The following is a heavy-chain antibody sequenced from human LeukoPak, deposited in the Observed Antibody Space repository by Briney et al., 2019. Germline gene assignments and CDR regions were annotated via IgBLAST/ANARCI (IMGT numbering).Heavy chain of an antibody. CDR2: ISGSGGST. J-gene: IGHJ3*01. V-gene: IGHV3-23*01. D-gene: IGHD4-23*01. Sequence: ASVKVSCKASGGTFSSYAMSWVRQAPGKGLEWVSAISGSGGSTYYADSVKGRFTISRDNSKNTLYLQMNSLRAEDTAVYYCAKLGVPTVVTLNGFDFWGQGTMVTVSS. CDR3: AKLGVPTVVTLNGFDF. CDR1: GGTFSSYA.